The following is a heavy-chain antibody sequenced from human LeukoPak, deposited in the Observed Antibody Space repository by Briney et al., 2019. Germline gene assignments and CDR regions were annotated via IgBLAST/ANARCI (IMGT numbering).Heavy chain of an antibody. V-gene: IGHV4-34*01. CDR2: INHSGST. CDR3: ARHPCSSTSCCGDNWFDP. J-gene: IGHJ5*02. D-gene: IGHD2-2*01. Sequence: SETLSLTCAVYGGSFSGYYWSWIRQPPGKGLEWIGEINHSGSTNYNPSLKSRVTISGDTSKNRFSLKLNSVTVRETAGSYFARHPCSSTSCCGDNWFDPWGQGTLVTVSS. CDR1: GGSFSGYY.